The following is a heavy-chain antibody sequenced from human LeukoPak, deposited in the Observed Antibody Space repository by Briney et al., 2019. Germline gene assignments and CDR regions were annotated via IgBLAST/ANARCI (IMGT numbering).Heavy chain of an antibody. D-gene: IGHD3-22*01. Sequence: PSETLSLTCTVSGGSISSYYWSWIRQPPGKRLEWIGYIYYSGSTNYNPSLKSRVTISVDTSKNQFSLKLSSVTAADTAVYYCASSSSITMIVVPQAFDIWGQGTMVTVSS. J-gene: IGHJ3*02. V-gene: IGHV4-59*01. CDR3: ASSSSITMIVVPQAFDI. CDR2: IYYSGST. CDR1: GGSISSYY.